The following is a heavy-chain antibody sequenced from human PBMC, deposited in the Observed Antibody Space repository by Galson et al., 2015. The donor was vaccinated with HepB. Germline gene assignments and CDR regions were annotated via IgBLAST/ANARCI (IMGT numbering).Heavy chain of an antibody. CDR2: INHSGST. CDR1: GGSFSGYY. V-gene: IGHV4-34*01. Sequence: SETLSLTCAVYGGSFSGYYWSWIRQPPGKGLEWIGEINHSGSTNYNPSLKSRVAISVDTSKNQFSLKPSSVTAADTAMYYCARGAYTPYCSSTSCYLWFDPWGQGILVTVSS. D-gene: IGHD2-2*01. CDR3: ARGAYTPYCSSTSCYLWFDP. J-gene: IGHJ5*02.